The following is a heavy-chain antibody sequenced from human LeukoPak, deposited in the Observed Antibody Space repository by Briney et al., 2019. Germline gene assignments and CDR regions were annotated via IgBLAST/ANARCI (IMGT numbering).Heavy chain of an antibody. CDR2: ISSSGSTI. J-gene: IGHJ6*04. Sequence: GGSLRLSCVASGITFSSYEMNWVRQAPGEGLEWLSYISSSGSTIYYADSVKGRFTISRDNAKNSLYLQMNSLRAEDTAVYYCAELGITMIGGVWGKGTTVTISS. V-gene: IGHV3-48*03. CDR3: AELGITMIGGV. D-gene: IGHD3-10*02. CDR1: GITFSSYE.